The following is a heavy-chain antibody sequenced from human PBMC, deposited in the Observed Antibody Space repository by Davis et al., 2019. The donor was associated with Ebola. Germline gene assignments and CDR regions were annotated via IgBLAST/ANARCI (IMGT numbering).Heavy chain of an antibody. CDR1: GFTFSSSA. CDR3: VQGASVAGAYGY. Sequence: GESLKISCAASGFTFSSSAMSWVRQAPGKGLEWVSAISDTGHSTYYAASVRGRFTISRDNSKNTLYLQMNSLGAEDTAVYYCVQGASVAGAYGYWGQGTLVTVSS. CDR2: ISDTGHST. D-gene: IGHD6-19*01. V-gene: IGHV3-23*01. J-gene: IGHJ4*01.